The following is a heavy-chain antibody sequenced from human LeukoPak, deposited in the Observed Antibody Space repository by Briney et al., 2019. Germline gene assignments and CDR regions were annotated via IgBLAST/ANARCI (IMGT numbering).Heavy chain of an antibody. Sequence: SKTLSLTCTVSGGSISSYYWSWIRQPPGKGLEWIGYIYYSGSTNYNPSLKSRVTISVDASKNQFSLKLSSVTAADTAVYYCAREYSGSYFDYWGQGTLVTVSS. V-gene: IGHV4-59*01. D-gene: IGHD1-26*01. J-gene: IGHJ4*02. CDR1: GGSISSYY. CDR3: AREYSGSYFDY. CDR2: IYYSGST.